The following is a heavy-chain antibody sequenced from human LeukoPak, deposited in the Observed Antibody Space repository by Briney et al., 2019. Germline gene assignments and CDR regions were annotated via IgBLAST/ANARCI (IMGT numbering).Heavy chain of an antibody. CDR1: GGSFSGYY. V-gene: IGHV4-34*01. CDR3: ARETKLLANPQYYFFMDV. CDR2: INPRGST. D-gene: IGHD2-15*01. Sequence: PSETLSLTCAINGGSFSGYYETWIRQAPGKGLEWIGEINPRGSTIHNPSLKSRVTISLDTSKNQFSLTLSSVTAADTAVYYCARETKLLANPQYYFFMDVWGKGTTVTVSS. J-gene: IGHJ6*03.